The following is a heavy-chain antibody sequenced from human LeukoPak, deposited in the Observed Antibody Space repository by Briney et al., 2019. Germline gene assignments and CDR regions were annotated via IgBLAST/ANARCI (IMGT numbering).Heavy chain of an antibody. CDR3: ARGLVVVPAAYEV. Sequence: ASVKVSCKASGYTFSNYAIQWVRQAPGQRLEWMGWINPNSGGTNYAQKFQGRVTMTRDTSISTAYMELSRLRSDDTAVYYCARGLVVVPAAYEVWGQGTLVTVSS. V-gene: IGHV1-2*02. J-gene: IGHJ4*02. D-gene: IGHD2-2*01. CDR1: GYTFSNYA. CDR2: INPNSGGT.